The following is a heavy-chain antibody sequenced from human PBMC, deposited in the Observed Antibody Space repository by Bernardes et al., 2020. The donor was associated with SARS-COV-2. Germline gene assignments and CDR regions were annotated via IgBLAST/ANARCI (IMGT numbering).Heavy chain of an antibody. CDR3: ARDDAGYCSSTSCYSGFDP. CDR2: IYYSGST. J-gene: IGHJ5*02. D-gene: IGHD2-2*01. Sequence: SETLSLTCTVSGGSISSYYWSWIRQPPGKGLEWIGYIYYSGSTNYNPSLKSRVTISVDTSKNQFSLKLSSVTAADTAVYYCARDDAGYCSSTSCYSGFDPWGQGTLVTVSS. V-gene: IGHV4-59*01. CDR1: GGSISSYY.